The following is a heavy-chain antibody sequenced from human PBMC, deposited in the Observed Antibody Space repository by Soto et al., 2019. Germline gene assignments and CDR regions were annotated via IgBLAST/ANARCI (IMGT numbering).Heavy chain of an antibody. CDR1: GYTFTSYG. CDR3: AKDYGDSDWFDP. V-gene: IGHV1-18*01. D-gene: IGHD4-17*01. CDR2: ISAYNGNT. J-gene: IGHJ5*02. Sequence: ASVKFSGKASGYTFTSYGISWVRQAPGQGLEWMGWISAYNGNTNYAQKLQGRVTMTTDTSTSTAYMELRSLRADDTAVYYCAKDYGDSDWFDPWGQGTLVTVSS.